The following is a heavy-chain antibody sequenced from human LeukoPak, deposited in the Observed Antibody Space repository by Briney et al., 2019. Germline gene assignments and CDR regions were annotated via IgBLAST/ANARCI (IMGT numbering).Heavy chain of an antibody. CDR1: GYTFTSYG. Sequence: ASVKVSCKASGYTFTSYGISWVRQAPGQGLEWMGWISAYNGNTNYGQKLQGRVTMTTDTSTSTAYMELRSLRSDDTAVYYCARDQEYYYGSGSYRSIDYWGQGTLVTVSS. CDR3: ARDQEYYYGSGSYRSIDY. J-gene: IGHJ4*02. CDR2: ISAYNGNT. D-gene: IGHD3-10*01. V-gene: IGHV1-18*01.